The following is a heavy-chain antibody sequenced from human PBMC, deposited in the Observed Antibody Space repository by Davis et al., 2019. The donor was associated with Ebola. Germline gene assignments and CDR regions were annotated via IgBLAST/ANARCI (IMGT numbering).Heavy chain of an antibody. CDR1: GYTFTSYY. Sequence: ASVKVSCKASGYTFTSYYMHWVRQAPGQGLEWMGIINPSGGSTSYAQKFQGRVTMTRDTSTSTVYMELSSLRSEDTAVYYCAREGVAAAGNGGFDYWGQGTLVTVSS. V-gene: IGHV1-46*01. D-gene: IGHD6-13*01. CDR3: AREGVAAAGNGGFDY. J-gene: IGHJ4*02. CDR2: INPSGGST.